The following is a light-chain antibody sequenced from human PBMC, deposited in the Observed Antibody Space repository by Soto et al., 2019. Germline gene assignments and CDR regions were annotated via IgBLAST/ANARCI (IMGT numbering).Light chain of an antibody. J-gene: IGLJ7*01. CDR3: AGWDASPSGNFV. Sequence: QSVLTQPPSASGTPGQKVTIPCSGSSSNIGGNYVFWYQHLPGTAPKLLIYRNNQRPSGVPDRFSGSKSGTSASLAISGLRSEEEADYYCAGWDASPSGNFVFGGGTQLTVL. CDR1: SSNIGGNY. CDR2: RNN. V-gene: IGLV1-47*01.